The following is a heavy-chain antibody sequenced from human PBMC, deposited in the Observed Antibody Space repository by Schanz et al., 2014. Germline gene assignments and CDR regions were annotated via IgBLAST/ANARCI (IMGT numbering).Heavy chain of an antibody. CDR3: ARDDFWSGADNRFDP. CDR2: ISWNGGFI. V-gene: IGHV3-74*01. CDR1: GFTFSNYW. D-gene: IGHD3-3*01. J-gene: IGHJ5*02. Sequence: EVQLVESGGGFVQPGGSLRLSCAASGFTFSNYWIHWVRQAPGKGLLWVSGISWNGGFIAYGDAVKGRFTISRDNAKNSLYLQMNSLRAEDTAVYYCARDDFWSGADNRFDPWGQGTLVTVSS.